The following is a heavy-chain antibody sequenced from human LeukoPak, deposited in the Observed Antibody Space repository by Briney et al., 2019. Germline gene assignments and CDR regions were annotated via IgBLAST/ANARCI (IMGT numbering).Heavy chain of an antibody. Sequence: SETLSLTCTVSGGSISSDGYYWSWIRQLPGKGLEWIGYIYYSGSTYYNPSLKSRITISVDTSKNQFSLNLSSATAADTAVYYCARDPTGSNWFDPWAREPWSPSPQ. CDR3: ARDPTGSNWFDP. J-gene: IGHJ5*02. CDR1: GGSISSDGYY. D-gene: IGHD1-1*01. CDR2: IYYSGST. V-gene: IGHV4-31*03.